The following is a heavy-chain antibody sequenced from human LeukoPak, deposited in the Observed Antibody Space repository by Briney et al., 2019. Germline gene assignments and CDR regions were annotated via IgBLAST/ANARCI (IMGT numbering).Heavy chain of an antibody. Sequence: ASVNVSFKASGYTFTSYYIDWVRQAPGRGVEWMGVINPSGSSTRYAQKFQGRVTMTGDPSTRTVYMELSSLTSNVTAVYDWARGTTDDYWGQGAPVTVSS. J-gene: IGHJ4*02. CDR1: GYTFTSYY. CDR3: ARGTTDDY. D-gene: IGHD1-1*01. V-gene: IGHV1-46*01. CDR2: INPSGSST.